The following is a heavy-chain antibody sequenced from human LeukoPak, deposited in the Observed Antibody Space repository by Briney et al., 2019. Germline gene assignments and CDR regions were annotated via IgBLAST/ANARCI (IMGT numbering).Heavy chain of an antibody. J-gene: IGHJ4*02. V-gene: IGHV5-51*01. Sequence: GESLKISCKGSGYDFPSYWIAWVRQVPGRGLEWMGIIYPGASDTIYSPSFQGQVTISADKSISTAYLQWSSLKASDTAMYYCARLASVSIDYWGQGTLVTVSS. CDR3: ARLASVSIDY. CDR1: GYDFPSYW. CDR2: IYPGASDT.